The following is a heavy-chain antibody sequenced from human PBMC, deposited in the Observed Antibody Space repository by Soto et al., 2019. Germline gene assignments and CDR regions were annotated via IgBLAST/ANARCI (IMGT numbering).Heavy chain of an antibody. CDR1: GFTFSSYG. D-gene: IGHD3-10*01. CDR2: ISYDGSNK. CDR3: AKGIWFGVLGAFDI. Sequence: GSLRLSCAASGFTFSSYGMHWVRQAPGKGLEWVAVISYDGSNKYYADSVKGRFTISRDNSKNTLYLQMNSLRAEDTAVYYCAKGIWFGVLGAFDIWGQGTMVTVS. J-gene: IGHJ3*02. V-gene: IGHV3-30*18.